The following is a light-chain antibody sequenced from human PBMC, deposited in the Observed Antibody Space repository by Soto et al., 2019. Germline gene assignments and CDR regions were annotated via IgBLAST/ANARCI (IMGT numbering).Light chain of an antibody. CDR3: QQYNSYLVT. J-gene: IGKJ3*01. CDR2: DAS. Sequence: DIQMTQFPSTLSASVGDRVTITCRASQSISSWLAWYQQRPGKAPKLLIYDASTLDRGVPSRFSGSGSETEFTLTITSLQPDDFATCYCQQYNSYLVTFGPGTTVDVK. V-gene: IGKV1-5*01. CDR1: QSISSW.